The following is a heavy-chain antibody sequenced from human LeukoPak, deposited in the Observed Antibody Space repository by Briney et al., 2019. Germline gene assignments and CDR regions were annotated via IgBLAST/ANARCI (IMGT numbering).Heavy chain of an antibody. D-gene: IGHD3/OR15-3a*01. J-gene: IGHJ3*02. Sequence: PGGSLRLSCAASGFTVSSNYMSWVRQAPGKGLEWVSVIYSGGSTYYADSVTGRSTISRDNSKNTLYLQMNSLRAEDTAVYYCARAPSLRGYDLGAFDIWGQGTMVTVSS. CDR1: GFTVSSNY. V-gene: IGHV3-53*01. CDR3: ARAPSLRGYDLGAFDI. CDR2: IYSGGST.